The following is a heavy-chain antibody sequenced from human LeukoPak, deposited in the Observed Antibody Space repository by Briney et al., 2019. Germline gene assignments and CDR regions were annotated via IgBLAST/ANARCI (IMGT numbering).Heavy chain of an antibody. CDR1: GDSITRGNYY. V-gene: IGHV4-39*01. Sequence: SETLSLTCTVSGDSITRGNYYWGWIRQPPGKGLEWIGNIYYSGSTYYNPSLKSRVSMSLDTSKNQFSLKLSSVTAADTAVYYCAATYRTRGYTYGYFDYWGQGTLVTVPS. J-gene: IGHJ4*02. CDR2: IYYSGST. CDR3: AATYRTRGYTYGYFDY. D-gene: IGHD5-18*01.